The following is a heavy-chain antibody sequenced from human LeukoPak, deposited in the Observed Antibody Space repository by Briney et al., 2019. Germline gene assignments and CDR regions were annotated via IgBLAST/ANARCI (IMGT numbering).Heavy chain of an antibody. Sequence: SETLSLTCTVSGGSISSYYWSWIRQPPGKGLEWIGYIYYSGSTNYSPSLKSRVTISVDTSKNQFSLKLSSVTAADTAVYYCARVLSDFDWLHIDYWGQGTLVTVSS. CDR3: ARVLSDFDWLHIDY. CDR1: GGSISSYY. J-gene: IGHJ4*02. V-gene: IGHV4-59*01. D-gene: IGHD3-9*01. CDR2: IYYSGST.